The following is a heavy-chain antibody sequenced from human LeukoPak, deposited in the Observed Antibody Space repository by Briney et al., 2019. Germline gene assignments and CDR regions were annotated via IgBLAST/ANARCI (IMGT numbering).Heavy chain of an antibody. CDR3: ARHGTISSESYFDY. J-gene: IGHJ4*02. CDR2: IHNSGRT. Sequence: TSETLSLTCTFSGGSISSISYYWSWIRQSPGKGLEWIGYIHNSGRTNYNPSLKSRVTGFVDTSKNQVSLRLSSVTAADTAVYYCARHGTISSESYFDYWGQGALVTVSS. CDR1: GGSISSISYY. V-gene: IGHV4-61*05. D-gene: IGHD1-14*01.